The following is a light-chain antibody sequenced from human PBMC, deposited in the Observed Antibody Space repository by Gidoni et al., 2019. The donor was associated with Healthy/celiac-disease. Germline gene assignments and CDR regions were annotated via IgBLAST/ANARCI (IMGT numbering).Light chain of an antibody. CDR2: GNC. CDR1: SSNIGAGYD. J-gene: IGLJ1*01. Sequence: QPVLTQPPSVSGAPGQRVTIACTGSSSNIGAGYDVHWYQQLPGTSPKLLIYGNCNRPSGVPDRFSGSKSGTSASLAITGLQAEDEADYYCQSYDNCLSGYVFGTGTKVTVL. CDR3: QSYDNCLSGYV. V-gene: IGLV1-40*01.